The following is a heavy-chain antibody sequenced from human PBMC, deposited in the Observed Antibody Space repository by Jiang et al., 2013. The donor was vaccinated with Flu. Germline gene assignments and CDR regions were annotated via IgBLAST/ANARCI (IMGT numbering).Heavy chain of an antibody. CDR2: ISYDGSNK. V-gene: IGHV3-30*04. Sequence: LSCAASGFTFSSYAMHWARQAPGKGLEWVAVISYDGSNKYYADSVKGRFTISRGNSKNTLYLQMNSLRAEDTAVYYCARDRIVVVPAKNYYYGMDVWGQGTTVTVSS. CDR1: GFTFSSYA. J-gene: IGHJ6*02. D-gene: IGHD2-2*01. CDR3: ARDRIVVVPAKNYYYGMDV.